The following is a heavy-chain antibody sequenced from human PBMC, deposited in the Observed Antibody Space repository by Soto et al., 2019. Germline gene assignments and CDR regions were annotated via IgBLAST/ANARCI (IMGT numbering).Heavy chain of an antibody. D-gene: IGHD1-26*01. CDR3: AREGRVGLMDV. V-gene: IGHV1-69*01. J-gene: IGHJ6*02. Sequence: QVQLVQSGAEVKKPGSSVKVSCKASGGTFSSYAISWVRQAPGQGLEWMGGIITIVGTANYAQKFQGRDKITSEESTRAAYMELRRMRSEDTAVDYGAREGRVGLMDVWGQGTTVTVSS. CDR2: IITIVGTA. CDR1: GGTFSSYA.